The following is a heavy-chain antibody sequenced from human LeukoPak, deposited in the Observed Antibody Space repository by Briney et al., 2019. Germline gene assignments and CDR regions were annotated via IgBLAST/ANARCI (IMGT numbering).Heavy chain of an antibody. Sequence: GESLKISCKGSGYTFTTNWIGWVRQMPGKGLEWMGIIYPGDSDTRYSPSFQGQVTISADKSISTAYLQWSSLKASDTAMYYCARRNIWFGELAEEFDYWGQGTLVTVSS. CDR2: IYPGDSDT. D-gene: IGHD3-10*01. CDR3: ARRNIWFGELAEEFDY. V-gene: IGHV5-51*01. CDR1: GYTFTTNW. J-gene: IGHJ4*02.